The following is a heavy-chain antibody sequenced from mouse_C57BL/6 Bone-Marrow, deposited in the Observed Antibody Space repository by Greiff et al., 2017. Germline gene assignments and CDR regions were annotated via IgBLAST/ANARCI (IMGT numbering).Heavy chain of an antibody. CDR1: GFTFSSYG. D-gene: IGHD2-1*01. CDR2: ISSGGSYT. Sequence: DVRLVESGGDLVKPGGSLKLSCAASGFTFSSYGMSWVRQTPDKRLEWVATISSGGSYTYYPDSVKGRFTISRDNAKNTLYMQMSSLKAEDTAMYYCARRGFYYGNFLWYFDVWGTGTTVTVSS. J-gene: IGHJ1*03. CDR3: ARRGFYYGNFLWYFDV. V-gene: IGHV5-6*02.